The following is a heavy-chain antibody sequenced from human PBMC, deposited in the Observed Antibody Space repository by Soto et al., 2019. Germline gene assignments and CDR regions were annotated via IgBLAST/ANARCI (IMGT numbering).Heavy chain of an antibody. CDR1: GDTFSTHT. J-gene: IGHJ6*03. CDR2: IIPLLGMT. CDR3: ARDQYCSVSTRFGYPDV. V-gene: IGHV1-69*08. Sequence: HVQLLQSGAEVQKPGSSVKVSCHASGDTFSTHTITWVRQAPGQGLEWVGRIIPLLGMTDYAQRFQGRITLTADQSTSTAYLVLSGLRPEDTALYYCARDQYCSVSTRFGYPDVWCTGT. D-gene: IGHD2-15*01.